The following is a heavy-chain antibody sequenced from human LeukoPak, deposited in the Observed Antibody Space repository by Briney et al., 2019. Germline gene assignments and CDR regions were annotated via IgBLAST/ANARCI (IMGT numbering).Heavy chain of an antibody. D-gene: IGHD3-22*01. Sequence: SETLSLTCTVSGGSISSGGYYWSWIRQHPGKGLEWIGYIYYSGSTYYNPSLKSRVTISVDTSKNQFSLKLSSVTAADTAVYYCARSRIVVVTAWSSGYYYGMDVWGQGTTVTVSS. V-gene: IGHV4-31*03. J-gene: IGHJ6*02. CDR2: IYYSGST. CDR1: GGSISSGGYY. CDR3: ARSRIVVVTAWSSGYYYGMDV.